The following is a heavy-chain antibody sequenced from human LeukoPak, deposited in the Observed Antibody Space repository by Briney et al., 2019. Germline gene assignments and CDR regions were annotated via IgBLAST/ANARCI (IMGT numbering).Heavy chain of an antibody. CDR3: ARDRGGSSSWYDAFDI. V-gene: IGHV3-30-3*01. CDR2: ISYDGSNK. CDR1: GFTFSSYA. J-gene: IGHJ3*02. Sequence: PEGSLRLSCAASGFTFSSYAMHWVRQAPGKGLEWVAVISYDGSNKYYADSVKGRFTISRDNSKNTLYLQMNSLRAEDTAVYYCARDRGGSSSWYDAFDIWGQGTMVTVSS. D-gene: IGHD6-13*01.